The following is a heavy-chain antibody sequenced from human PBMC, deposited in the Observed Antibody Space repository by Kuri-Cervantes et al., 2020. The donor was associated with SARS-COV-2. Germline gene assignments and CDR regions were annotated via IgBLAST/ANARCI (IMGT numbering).Heavy chain of an antibody. J-gene: IGHJ3*02. CDR2: INPNSGGT. Sequence: ASVKVSCKASGYTFTGYYMHWVRQAPGQGLEWMGWINPNSGGTNYAQKFQGRVTMTRDTSISIAYMELSSLRSEDTAVYYCARDAWLGSSWYYYAFDIWGQGTMVTVSS. CDR1: GYTFTGYY. CDR3: ARDAWLGSSWYYYAFDI. V-gene: IGHV1-2*02. D-gene: IGHD6-13*01.